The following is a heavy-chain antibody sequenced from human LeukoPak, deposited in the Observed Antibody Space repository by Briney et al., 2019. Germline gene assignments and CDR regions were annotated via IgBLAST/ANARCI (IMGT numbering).Heavy chain of an antibody. Sequence: GGSLRLSCAASGFIFSNYGMHWVRQAPGKGLEWVAFIPYDGSNKYYVDSVKGRFTISRDNSKNTLYLQMNSLRAEDTAVYYCAKVAYSSGWSPRYFQHWGQGTLVTVSS. CDR3: AKVAYSSGWSPRYFQH. CDR1: GFIFSNYG. D-gene: IGHD6-19*01. J-gene: IGHJ1*01. CDR2: IPYDGSNK. V-gene: IGHV3-30*02.